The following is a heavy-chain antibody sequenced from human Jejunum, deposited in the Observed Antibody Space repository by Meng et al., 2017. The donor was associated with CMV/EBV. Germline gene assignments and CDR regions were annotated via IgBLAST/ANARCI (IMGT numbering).Heavy chain of an antibody. J-gene: IGHJ5*02. CDR2: INPGGTSP. V-gene: IGHV1-46*01. D-gene: IGHD3-3*01. Sequence: YTFTSYDIHWVRQAPGQGLEWMGIINPGGTSPSYAQRFQGRVTMTRDTSTSTVYMELTSLRSEDTAVYYCARGTFWSGYYAQNWFDPWGRGTLVTV. CDR3: ARGTFWSGYYAQNWFDP. CDR1: YTFTSYD.